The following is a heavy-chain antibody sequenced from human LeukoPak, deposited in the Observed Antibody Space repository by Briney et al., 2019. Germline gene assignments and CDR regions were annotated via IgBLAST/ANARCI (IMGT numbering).Heavy chain of an antibody. CDR3: AKSGIIQGYYFYYMDV. J-gene: IGHJ6*03. Sequence: PGGSLRLSCAASGFTFSSYGMHWVRQAPGKGLEWVAFIRYDGSNKYYADSVKGRFTISRDNAKNSLYLQMNSLRAEDTALYYCAKSGIIQGYYFYYMDVWGKGTTVTISS. D-gene: IGHD5-18*01. V-gene: IGHV3-30*02. CDR1: GFTFSSYG. CDR2: IRYDGSNK.